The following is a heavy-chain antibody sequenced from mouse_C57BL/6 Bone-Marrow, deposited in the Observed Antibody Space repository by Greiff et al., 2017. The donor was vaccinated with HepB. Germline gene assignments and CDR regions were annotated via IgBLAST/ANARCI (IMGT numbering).Heavy chain of an antibody. CDR1: GFTFSDYY. J-gene: IGHJ4*01. Sequence: VQVVESEGGLVQPGSSMKLSCTASGFTFSDYYMAWVRQVPEKGLEWVANINYDGSSTYYLDSLKSRFIISRDNAKNILYLQMSSLKSEDTATYYCAREGDYYYAMDYWGQGTSVTVSS. D-gene: IGHD3-3*01. CDR2: INYDGSST. V-gene: IGHV5-16*01. CDR3: AREGDYYYAMDY.